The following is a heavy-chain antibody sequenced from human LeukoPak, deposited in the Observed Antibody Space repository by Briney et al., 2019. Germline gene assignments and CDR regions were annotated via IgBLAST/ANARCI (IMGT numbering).Heavy chain of an antibody. J-gene: IGHJ4*02. CDR2: ISSGSSYI. V-gene: IGHV3-21*04. Sequence: GGSLRLSCAASGFTFSSYSMNWVRQAPGKGLEWVSSISSGSSYIYYADSVKGRFSISRDNSKNTLYLQMNSLRAEDTAVYYCATWEQWANWGQGTLVTVSS. CDR3: ATWEQWAN. D-gene: IGHD6-19*01. CDR1: GFTFSSYS.